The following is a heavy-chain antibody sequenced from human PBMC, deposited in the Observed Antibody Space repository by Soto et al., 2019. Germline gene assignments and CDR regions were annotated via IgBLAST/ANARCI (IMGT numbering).Heavy chain of an antibody. CDR2: LYDVDGS. Sequence: DVQLVESGGGLIQPGESLRLSCAAFGLTISGKKYVAWVRQAPGKGLEWVSALYDVDGSFYADSVTGRFTTSSDSSKTTVYLQMNDLRPDDPAVYYCATWHELEHAFDVWGQGTTVPISS. D-gene: IGHD1-1*01. CDR1: GLTISGKKY. J-gene: IGHJ3*01. V-gene: IGHV3-53*01. CDR3: ATWHELEHAFDV.